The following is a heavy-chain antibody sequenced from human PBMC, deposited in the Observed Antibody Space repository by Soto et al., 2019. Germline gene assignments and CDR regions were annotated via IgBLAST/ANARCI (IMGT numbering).Heavy chain of an antibody. CDR2: IYYSGST. CDR3: ARHGYDSSGYHQLDFFDY. CDR1: GDSISSYF. V-gene: IGHV4-59*08. Sequence: SETLSLTCTVPGDSISSYFWSWIRQPPGKGLEWIGYIYYSGSTNYNPSLKSRVTISVDTSKNQFSLKLSSVTAADTAVYYCARHGYDSSGYHQLDFFDYWGQGTLVTVS. D-gene: IGHD3-22*01. J-gene: IGHJ4*02.